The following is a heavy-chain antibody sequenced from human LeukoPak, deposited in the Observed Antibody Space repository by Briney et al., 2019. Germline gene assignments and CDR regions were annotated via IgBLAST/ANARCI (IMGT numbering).Heavy chain of an antibody. Sequence: GGSLRLSCAASGFTVSSNYMSWDREAPGKGLEWVSVIYSGGSTYYADSVKGRFTISRDNSKNTLYLQMNSLRAEDTAVYYCAGGVNIAAAGTGNYWGQGTLVTVSS. CDR3: AGGVNIAAAGTGNY. CDR2: IYSGGST. CDR1: GFTVSSNY. J-gene: IGHJ4*02. D-gene: IGHD6-13*01. V-gene: IGHV3-53*01.